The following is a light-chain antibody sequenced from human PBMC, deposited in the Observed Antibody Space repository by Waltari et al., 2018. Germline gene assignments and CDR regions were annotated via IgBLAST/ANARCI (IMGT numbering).Light chain of an antibody. J-gene: IGLJ1*01. Sequence: QAALTQPRSVSGSPGQSVTISCNGSSSDIGGYKYVSWSQHHPGTAPKLIIAEVTKRPSGVSGRFSGSKSGNTASLTISGLRSEDEADYYCCSYAGSHTFYIFGTGT. V-gene: IGLV2-11*01. CDR1: SSDIGGYKY. CDR3: CSYAGSHTFYI. CDR2: EVT.